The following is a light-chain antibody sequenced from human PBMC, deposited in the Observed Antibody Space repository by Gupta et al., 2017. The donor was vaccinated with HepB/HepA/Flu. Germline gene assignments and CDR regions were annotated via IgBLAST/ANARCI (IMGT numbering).Light chain of an antibody. CDR3: QQRSNWPPLT. CDR2: DAS. Sequence: EIELTQSPATLSLSTGERATLSCRASQSVSSYLAWYQQKPGQAPRLLIYDASNRATGIPARFSGSGSGTDFTLTISSLEPEDFAVYYCQQRSNWPPLTFGGGTKVEIK. J-gene: IGKJ4*01. V-gene: IGKV3-11*01. CDR1: QSVSSY.